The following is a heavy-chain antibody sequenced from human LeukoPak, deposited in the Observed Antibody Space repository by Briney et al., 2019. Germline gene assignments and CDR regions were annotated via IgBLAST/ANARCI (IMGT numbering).Heavy chain of an antibody. Sequence: KPGGSLRLSCAASGFTFSDYYMSWIRQAPGKGLEWVSYISSSGTTMYYSDSVKGRFTISRDNAKNSLHLQMNSLRAEDTAVYYCAGDRGLSWFDPWGQGTLVAVSS. CDR1: GFTFSDYY. J-gene: IGHJ5*02. CDR2: ISSSGTTM. V-gene: IGHV3-11*04. D-gene: IGHD3-10*01. CDR3: AGDRGLSWFDP.